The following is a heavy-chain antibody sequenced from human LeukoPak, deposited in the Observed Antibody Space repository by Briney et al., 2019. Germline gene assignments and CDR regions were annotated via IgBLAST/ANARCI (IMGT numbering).Heavy chain of an antibody. CDR3: AKDQTPRVVIPGYFDY. D-gene: IGHD3-3*01. Sequence: PGGSLRLSCAASGFTFSSYAMSWVRQAPGMGLEWVSAISGSGGSTYYADSVKGRFTISRDNSKNTLYLQMNSLRAEDTAVYYCAKDQTPRVVIPGYFDYWGQGTLVTVSS. CDR1: GFTFSSYA. CDR2: ISGSGGST. V-gene: IGHV3-23*01. J-gene: IGHJ4*02.